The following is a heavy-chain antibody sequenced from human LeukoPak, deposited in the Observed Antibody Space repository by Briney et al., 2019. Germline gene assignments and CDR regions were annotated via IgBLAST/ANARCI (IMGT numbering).Heavy chain of an antibody. J-gene: IGHJ5*02. CDR1: GFTVSSNY. Sequence: GGSLRLSCAASGFTVSSNYMSWVRQAPGKGLEWVSVIYSGGSTYYADSVKGRFTISRDNSKNTLYLQMNSLRAEDTAVYYCAGEMYHYDSSGYYAPWGQGTLVTVSS. D-gene: IGHD3-22*01. CDR2: IYSGGST. V-gene: IGHV3-53*01. CDR3: AGEMYHYDSSGYYAP.